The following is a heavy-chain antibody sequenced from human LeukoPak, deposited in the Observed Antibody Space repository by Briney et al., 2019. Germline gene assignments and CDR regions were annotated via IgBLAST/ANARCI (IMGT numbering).Heavy chain of an antibody. CDR3: ARGEGVRFLEWLNWFDP. J-gene: IGHJ5*02. CDR2: IIPIFGTA. Sequence: RASVKVSCKASGYTFTSYGISWVRQAPGQGLEWMGGIIPIFGTANYAQKFQGRVTITADESTSTAYMELSSLRSEDTAVYYCARGEGVRFLEWLNWFDPWGQGTLVTVSS. V-gene: IGHV1-69*13. CDR1: GYTFTSYG. D-gene: IGHD3-3*01.